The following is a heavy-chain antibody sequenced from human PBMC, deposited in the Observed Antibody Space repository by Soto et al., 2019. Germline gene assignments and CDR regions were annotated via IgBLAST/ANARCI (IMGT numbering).Heavy chain of an antibody. V-gene: IGHV3-48*02. CDR3: TRDPLRVSLSQTYGMDV. D-gene: IGHD2-8*01. CDR1: GFAFSSFS. CDR2: ISSTTTTI. J-gene: IGHJ6*02. Sequence: LQLVESGGGLVQPGGSLRLSCAASGFAFSSFSMNWVRQAPGKGLEWLSYISSTTTTIYYADSVKGRFTISRDSAEKSLYLQMNSLRDEDAAVYYCTRDPLRVSLSQTYGMDVWGQGTTVTVSS.